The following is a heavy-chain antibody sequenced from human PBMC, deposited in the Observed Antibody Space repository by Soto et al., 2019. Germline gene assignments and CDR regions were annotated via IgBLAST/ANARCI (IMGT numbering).Heavy chain of an antibody. Sequence: QVQLVQSGAEVKKPGASVKVSCKASGYTFTSYAMHWVRQAPGQRLEWMGWINAGNGNTKYSQKFQGRVTITRDTPASTADMELSSLRSEDTAVYYCARDPGYSYGYNWGQGTLVTVSS. CDR3: ARDPGYSYGYN. CDR2: INAGNGNT. D-gene: IGHD5-18*01. J-gene: IGHJ4*02. V-gene: IGHV1-3*01. CDR1: GYTFTSYA.